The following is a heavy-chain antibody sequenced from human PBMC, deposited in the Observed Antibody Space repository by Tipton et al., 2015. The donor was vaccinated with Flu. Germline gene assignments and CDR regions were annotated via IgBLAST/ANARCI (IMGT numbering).Heavy chain of an antibody. V-gene: IGHV3-13*01. Sequence: SLRLSCQASGFTFSSYGMHWVRQVTGKGLEWVSGIGSAGDTHYADSVKGRFSISRENVKSLLYLQMKSLRAGDTAVYFCARGPLPDSNWHSGMDVWGQGTAVTVFS. CDR1: GFTFSSYG. CDR3: ARGPLPDSNWHSGMDV. CDR2: IGSAGDT. J-gene: IGHJ6*02. D-gene: IGHD1/OR15-1a*01.